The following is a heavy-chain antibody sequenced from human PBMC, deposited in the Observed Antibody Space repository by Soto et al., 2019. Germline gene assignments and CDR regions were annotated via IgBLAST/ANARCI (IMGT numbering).Heavy chain of an antibody. J-gene: IGHJ4*02. CDR3: ARSYDFWSGYYYFDY. Sequence: ASVKVSCKASGYTFTSYGISWVRQAPGQGLEWMGWISACNGNTNYAQKLQGRVTMTTDTSTSTAYMELRSLRSDDTAVYYCARSYDFWSGYYYFDYWGQGTLVTVSS. D-gene: IGHD3-3*01. CDR2: ISACNGNT. V-gene: IGHV1-18*04. CDR1: GYTFTSYG.